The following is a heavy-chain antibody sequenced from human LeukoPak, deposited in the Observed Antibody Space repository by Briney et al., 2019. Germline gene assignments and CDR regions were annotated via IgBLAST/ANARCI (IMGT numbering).Heavy chain of an antibody. J-gene: IGHJ4*02. CDR3: ARDPTELQLLSYYFDY. CDR1: GITFSSYS. D-gene: IGHD2-2*01. CDR2: ISLSRITT. V-gene: IGHV3-23*01. Sequence: GRFLRLSCAASGITFSSYSMSWVGKAPGKGLDWVSSISLSRITTYYADSVKGRFTVSRDHSKNTLYLQMDGLRAEDTAVYYCARDPTELQLLSYYFDYWGQGTLVAVSS.